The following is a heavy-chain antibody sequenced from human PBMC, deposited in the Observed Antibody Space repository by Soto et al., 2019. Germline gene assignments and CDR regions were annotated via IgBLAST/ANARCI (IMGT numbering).Heavy chain of an antibody. CDR2: INPNSGGT. D-gene: IGHD5-18*01. V-gene: IGHV1-2*04. CDR3: ARGTAMVWFPRWYYSMDV. Sequence: ASVKVSCKASGYTFTGYYMHWVRQAPGQGLEWMGWINPNSGGTNYAQKFQGWVTMTRDTSISTAYMELSRLRSDDTAVYYCARGTAMVWFPRWYYSMDVRGQGTTVTVSS. J-gene: IGHJ6*02. CDR1: GYTFTGYY.